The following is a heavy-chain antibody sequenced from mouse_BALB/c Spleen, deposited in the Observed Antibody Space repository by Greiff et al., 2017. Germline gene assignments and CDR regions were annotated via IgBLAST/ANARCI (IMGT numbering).Heavy chain of an antibody. J-gene: IGHJ2*01. CDR3: ARAGGIYYGSFDY. CDR2: ISYDGSN. CDR1: GYSITSGYY. V-gene: IGHV3-6*02. Sequence: ESGPGLVKPSQSLSLTCSVTGYSITSGYYWNWIRQFPGNKLEWMGYISYDGSNNYNPSLKNRISITRDTSKNQFFLKLNSVTTEDTATYYCARAGGIYYGSFDYWGQGTTLTVSS. D-gene: IGHD1-1*01.